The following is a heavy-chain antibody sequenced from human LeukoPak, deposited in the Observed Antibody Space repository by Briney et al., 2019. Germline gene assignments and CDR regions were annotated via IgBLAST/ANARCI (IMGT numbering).Heavy chain of an antibody. V-gene: IGHV4-34*01. D-gene: IGHD3-3*01. Sequence: SETLSLTCAVYGGSFSGYYWSWIRQPPGRGLEWIGEINHSGSTNYNPSLKSRVTISVDTSKNQFSLKLSSMTAADTAVYYCASVRSRVVRPRRNWFDPWGQGTLVTVSS. CDR1: GGSFSGYY. CDR3: ASVRSRVVRPRRNWFDP. CDR2: INHSGST. J-gene: IGHJ5*02.